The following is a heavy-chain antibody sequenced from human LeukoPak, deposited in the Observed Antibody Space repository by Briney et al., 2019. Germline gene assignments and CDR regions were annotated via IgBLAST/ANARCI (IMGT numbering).Heavy chain of an antibody. CDR1: GDTVSRNSPA. CDR3: ARGWNYAFDS. V-gene: IGHV6-1*01. J-gene: IGHJ4*02. CDR2: TYFRSKWYN. Sequence: SQTLSLTCAISGDTVSRNSPAWNWIRQSPSRGLEWLGRTYFRSKWYNDYAVSVKSRITINPDTSKNQFSLHLNSVTPEDTAMYYCARGWNYAFDSWGQGTLVTVSS. D-gene: IGHD1-7*01.